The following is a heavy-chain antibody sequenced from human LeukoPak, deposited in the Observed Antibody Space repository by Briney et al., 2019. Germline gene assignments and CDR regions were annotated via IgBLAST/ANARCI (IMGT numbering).Heavy chain of an antibody. CDR1: GFTVSSNY. Sequence: PGGSLRLSCAASGFTVSSNYMSWVRQAPGKGLEWVSVIYSGGSTYYADSVKGRFTISRDNAKNSLYLQMNSLRAEDTAVYYCARVYYDSSGYYPIGYWGQGTLVTVSS. J-gene: IGHJ4*02. CDR2: IYSGGST. V-gene: IGHV3-53*01. CDR3: ARVYYDSSGYYPIGY. D-gene: IGHD3-22*01.